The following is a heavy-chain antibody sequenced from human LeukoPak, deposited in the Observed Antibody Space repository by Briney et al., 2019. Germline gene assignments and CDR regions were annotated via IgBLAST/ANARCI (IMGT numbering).Heavy chain of an antibody. Sequence: PGGSLRLSCAASGFTFSSYAMHWVRQAPGKGLEWVAVISYDGSNKCYADSVKGRFTISRDNSKNTLYLQMNSLRAEDTAVYYCARGPRSRTRPFGGVIPIYYFDYWGQGTLVTVSS. D-gene: IGHD3-16*02. CDR1: GFTFSSYA. V-gene: IGHV3-30-3*01. CDR3: ARGPRSRTRPFGGVIPIYYFDY. J-gene: IGHJ4*02. CDR2: ISYDGSNK.